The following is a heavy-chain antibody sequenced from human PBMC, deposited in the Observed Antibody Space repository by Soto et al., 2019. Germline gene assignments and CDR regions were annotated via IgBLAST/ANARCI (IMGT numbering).Heavy chain of an antibody. CDR2: ISGSGGST. Sequence: HGGSLRLSCAASGFTFSSYAMSWVRQAPGKGLEWVSAISGSGGSTYYADSVKGRFTISRDNSKNTLYLQMNSLRAEDTAVYYCAKDLTYSSGRYFQHWGQGTLVTVSS. CDR1: GFTFSSYA. J-gene: IGHJ1*01. CDR3: AKDLTYSSGRYFQH. D-gene: IGHD6-19*01. V-gene: IGHV3-23*01.